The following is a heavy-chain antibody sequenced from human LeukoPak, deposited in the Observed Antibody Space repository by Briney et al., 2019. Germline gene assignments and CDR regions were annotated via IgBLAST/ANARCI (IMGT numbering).Heavy chain of an antibody. CDR1: GGTFSSYT. J-gene: IGHJ6*03. CDR3: AGIGGYEYYYMDV. V-gene: IGHV1-69*02. Sequence: GASVKVSCKASGGTFSSYTISWVRQAPGQGLEWMGRIIPILGIANYAQKFQGRVTITADKSTSTAYMELSSLRSEDTAVYYCAGIGGYEYYYMDVWGKGTTVTVSS. CDR2: IIPILGIA. D-gene: IGHD2-15*01.